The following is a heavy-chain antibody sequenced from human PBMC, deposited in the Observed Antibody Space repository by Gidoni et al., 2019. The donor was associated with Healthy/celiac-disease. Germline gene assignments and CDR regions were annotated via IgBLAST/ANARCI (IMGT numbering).Heavy chain of an antibody. CDR2: IWYDGSNK. CDR1: GFTFSSYG. D-gene: IGHD3-22*01. J-gene: IGHJ5*02. Sequence: QVQLVESGGGVVQPGRSLRLSCAASGFTFSSYGMHWVRQAPGKGLEWVAVIWYDGSNKYYADSVKGRFTISRDNSKNTLYLQMNSLRAEDTAVYYCARGRGSSGYPGWFDPWGQGTLVTVSS. CDR3: ARGRGSSGYPGWFDP. V-gene: IGHV3-33*01.